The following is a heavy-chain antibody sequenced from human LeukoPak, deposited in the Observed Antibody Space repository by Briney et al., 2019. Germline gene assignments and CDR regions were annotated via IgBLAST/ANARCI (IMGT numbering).Heavy chain of an antibody. CDR3: ARRRYTSGYLDY. CDR2: IYYSGST. V-gene: IGHV4-59*08. J-gene: IGHJ4*02. D-gene: IGHD3-22*01. CDR1: ADSISGFY. Sequence: SETLSLTCTVSADSISGFYWSWIRQPPGKGLEWIGYIYYSGSTNYNPSLKSRVTISVDTSKSQFSLELTSVTAADTAVYYCARRRYTSGYLDYWGQGTLVTVSS.